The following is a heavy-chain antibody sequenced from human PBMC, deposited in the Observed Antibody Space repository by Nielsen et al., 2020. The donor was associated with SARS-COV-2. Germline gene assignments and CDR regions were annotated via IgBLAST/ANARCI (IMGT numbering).Heavy chain of an antibody. CDR2: LRYDGRNE. V-gene: IGHV3-30*02. Sequence: GESLKISCAASGFTLSSHGIHWVRQAPGKGLEWVAFLRYDGRNEYYTDSVKGRFTISRDNPKNTLYLQMNSLRAEDTAVYYCVRGLQVPNGLAHRWGQGTLVTVSS. D-gene: IGHD3-16*01. CDR3: VRGLQVPNGLAHR. J-gene: IGHJ4*02. CDR1: GFTLSSHG.